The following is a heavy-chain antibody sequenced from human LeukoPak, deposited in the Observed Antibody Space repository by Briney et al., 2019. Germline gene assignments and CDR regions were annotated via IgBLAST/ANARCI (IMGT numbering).Heavy chain of an antibody. CDR2: IYYSGST. J-gene: IGHJ4*02. D-gene: IGHD6-13*01. CDR3: ARGLMMAVAGRGEFHY. CDR1: GGSISSYY. Sequence: SETPSLTCIVSGGSISSYYWSWIRQPPGKGLEWIGYIYYSGSTNYNPSLKSRVTISVDTSKNQFSLKLSSVTTEDTAVYSCARGLMMAVAGRGEFHYWGQGTLVTVSS. V-gene: IGHV4-59*01.